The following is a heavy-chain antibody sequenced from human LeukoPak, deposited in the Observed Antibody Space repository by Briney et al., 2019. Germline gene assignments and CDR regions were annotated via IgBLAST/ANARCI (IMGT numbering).Heavy chain of an antibody. V-gene: IGHV1-69*13. Sequence: SVKVSCKASGATFSSYAISWVRQAPGQGLEWMGGIIPIFGTANYAQKFQGRVTITADESTSTAYMELSSLRSEDTAVYYCARSPLPVVPAAPISGYFDLWGRGTLVTVSS. J-gene: IGHJ2*01. D-gene: IGHD2-2*01. CDR1: GATFSSYA. CDR2: IIPIFGTA. CDR3: ARSPLPVVPAAPISGYFDL.